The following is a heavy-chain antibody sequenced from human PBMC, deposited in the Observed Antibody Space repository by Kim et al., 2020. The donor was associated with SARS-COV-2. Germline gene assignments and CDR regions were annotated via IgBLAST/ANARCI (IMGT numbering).Heavy chain of an antibody. J-gene: IGHJ4*02. Sequence: ISESGGRPHYADSGTGRFTISRANSKNTLDLQLNSLRAKDAAVYYCSASDYWGQGTLVTVSS. CDR2: ISESGGRP. V-gene: IGHV3-23*01. CDR3: SASDY.